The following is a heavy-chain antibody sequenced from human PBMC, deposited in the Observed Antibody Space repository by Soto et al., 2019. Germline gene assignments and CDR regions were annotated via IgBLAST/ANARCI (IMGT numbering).Heavy chain of an antibody. Sequence: QVTLKESGPVLVKPTETLTLTCTVTGFSLSNARLGVSWIRQPPGKALEWLAHIFSNDEKSYSTSLKSRPTIPKDTYKSQVVLTLTNLSPVDTATYYCARLHLGYCSGGGCYRYFDLWGRGTLVTVSS. CDR3: ARLHLGYCSGGGCYRYFDL. D-gene: IGHD2-15*01. J-gene: IGHJ2*01. V-gene: IGHV2-26*01. CDR2: IFSNDEK. CDR1: GFSLSNARLG.